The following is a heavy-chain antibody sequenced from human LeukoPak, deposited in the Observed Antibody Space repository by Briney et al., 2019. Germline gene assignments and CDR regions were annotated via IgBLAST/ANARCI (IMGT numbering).Heavy chain of an antibody. Sequence: SETLSLTCTVSGGSLSNYYWSWVRQPAGKGLEWIGRVYTSGSTNYNPSLKSRVTMSVDTSKNQFSLKLNSVTAADTAVYYCGRTGIGSSYYYGMDVWGQGTTVTVSS. CDR1: GGSLSNYY. CDR2: VYTSGST. D-gene: IGHD6-6*01. CDR3: GRTGIGSSYYYGMDV. V-gene: IGHV4-4*07. J-gene: IGHJ6*02.